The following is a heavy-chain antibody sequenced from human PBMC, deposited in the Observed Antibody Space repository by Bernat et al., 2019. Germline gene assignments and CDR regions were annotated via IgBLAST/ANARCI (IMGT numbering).Heavy chain of an antibody. Sequence: EMQLVESGGDLVQPGGSLRLSCVASGFTFGNYWMNWVRQAPGKGLEWVGRIKSKTDGGTTDYAAPVKGRFTISRDDSKNTLYLQMNSLKTEDTAVYYCTTVQFEDSSGYSPWGQGTLVTVSS. D-gene: IGHD3-22*01. CDR2: IKSKTDGGTT. CDR1: GFTFGNYW. V-gene: IGHV3-15*01. J-gene: IGHJ5*02. CDR3: TTVQFEDSSGYSP.